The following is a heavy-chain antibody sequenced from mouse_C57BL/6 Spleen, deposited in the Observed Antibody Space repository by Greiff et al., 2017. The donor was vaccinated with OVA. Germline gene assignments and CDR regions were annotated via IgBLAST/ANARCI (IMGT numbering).Heavy chain of an antibody. CDR1: GYTFTDYE. CDR2: IDPETGGT. CDR3: TRGSSYGAWFAY. Sequence: QVQLQQSGAELVRPGASVTLSCKASGYTFTDYEMHWVKQTPVHGLEWIGAIDPETGGTASNQKFKGKAILTADKSSSTAYMELRSLTSEDSAVYYCTRGSSYGAWFAYWGQGTLVTVSA. J-gene: IGHJ3*01. V-gene: IGHV1-15*01. D-gene: IGHD1-1*01.